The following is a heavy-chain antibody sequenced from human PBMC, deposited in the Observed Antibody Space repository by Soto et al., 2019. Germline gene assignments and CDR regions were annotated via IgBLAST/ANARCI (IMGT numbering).Heavy chain of an antibody. D-gene: IGHD1-26*01. CDR3: ARGAYSGRRGSFDY. CDR2: IYYSGST. J-gene: IGHJ4*02. V-gene: IGHV4-59*08. Sequence: QVQLQESGPGLVKPSETLSLTCTVSGGSITSYYWSWIRQPLGKGLEWIGYIYYSGSTNYNPSLKSRITISVDTSKNQFSLKLSSVTAADSAVYYCARGAYSGRRGSFDYWGQGTLVTVSS. CDR1: GGSITSYY.